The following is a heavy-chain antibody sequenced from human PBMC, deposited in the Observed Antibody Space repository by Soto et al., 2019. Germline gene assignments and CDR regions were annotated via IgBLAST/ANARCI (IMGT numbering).Heavy chain of an antibody. J-gene: IGHJ4*02. D-gene: IGHD1-26*01. V-gene: IGHV6-1*01. CDR2: TYFRAKWNY. CDR1: GDSISGKSVA. Sequence: SQTLSLTCAISGDSISGKSVAWYWIRQSPSRGLEWLGRTYFRAKWNYDYVVSVKSRITINPDTSKNQFSLQLHSVTPEDSAVYYCARVDGATLNFFDYWGQGIPVTVSS. CDR3: ARVDGATLNFFDY.